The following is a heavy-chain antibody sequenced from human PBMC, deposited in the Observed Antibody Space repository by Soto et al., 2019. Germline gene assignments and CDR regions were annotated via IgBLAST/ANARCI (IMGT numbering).Heavy chain of an antibody. CDR3: ARFRISIAGRYIFDY. V-gene: IGHV1-18*01. Sequence: ASVKVSCKASGYTFTSYGISWVRQSPGQGLEWMGWISAYNGNTNYAQKLQGRVTMTTDTSTSTAYMELRSLRSDDTAVYYCARFRISIAGRYIFDYWGQGTLVTVSS. D-gene: IGHD6-6*01. J-gene: IGHJ4*02. CDR1: GYTFTSYG. CDR2: ISAYNGNT.